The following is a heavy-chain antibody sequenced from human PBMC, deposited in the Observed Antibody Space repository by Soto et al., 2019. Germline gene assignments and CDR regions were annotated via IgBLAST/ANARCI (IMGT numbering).Heavy chain of an antibody. CDR2: IYYSGST. J-gene: IGHJ4*02. CDR3: ARRSPNYPFDS. V-gene: IGHV4-59*08. CDR1: GGSISSYY. Sequence: ETLSLTCTVSGGSISSYYWGWIRQPPGKGLEWIGYIYYSGSTNYNPSLKSRVTISVDTSKNQFSLRLSSMTAADTAIYYCARRSPNYPFDSWGQGTLVTVSS. D-gene: IGHD4-4*01.